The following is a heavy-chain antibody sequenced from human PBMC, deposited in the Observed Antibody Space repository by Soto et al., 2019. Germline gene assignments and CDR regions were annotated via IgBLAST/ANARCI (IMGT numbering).Heavy chain of an antibody. CDR3: AREANVFGSGWFENAFDI. Sequence: GGSLRLSCAASGFTFSSYGMHWVRQAPGKGLEWVAVIWYDGSNKYYADSVKGRFTISRDNSKNTLYLQMNSLRAEDTAVYYCAREANVFGSGWFENAFDIWGQGTMVTVSS. V-gene: IGHV3-33*01. J-gene: IGHJ3*02. CDR1: GFTFSSYG. CDR2: IWYDGSNK. D-gene: IGHD6-19*01.